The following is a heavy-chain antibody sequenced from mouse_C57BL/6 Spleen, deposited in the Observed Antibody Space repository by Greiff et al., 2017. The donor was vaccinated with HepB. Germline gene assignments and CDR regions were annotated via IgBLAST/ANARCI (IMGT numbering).Heavy chain of an antibody. CDR3: ARLISILGGDY. J-gene: IGHJ2*01. V-gene: IGHV1-82*01. Sequence: QVQLKESGPELVKPGASVKISCKASGYAFSSSWMNWVKQRPGKGLEWIGRIYPGDGDTNYNGKFKGKATLTADKSSSTAYMQLSSLTSEDSAVYFCARLISILGGDYWGQGTTLTVSS. CDR1: GYAFSSSW. D-gene: IGHD4-1*01. CDR2: IYPGDGDT.